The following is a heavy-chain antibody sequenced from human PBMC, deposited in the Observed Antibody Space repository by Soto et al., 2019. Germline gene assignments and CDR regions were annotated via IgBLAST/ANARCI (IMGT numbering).Heavy chain of an antibody. CDR3: ARAVYYDFWSGYAFDI. V-gene: IGHV1-2*02. J-gene: IGHJ3*02. CDR1: GYTFTGYY. CDR2: INPNSGGT. Sequence: QVQLVQSGAEVKKPGASVKVSCKASGYTFTGYYMHWVRQAPGQGLEWMGWINPNSGGTNYAQKFQGRVTMTRDTSISTADRELSRLRSDDTAVYYCARAVYYDFWSGYAFDIWGQGTMVTVSS. D-gene: IGHD3-3*01.